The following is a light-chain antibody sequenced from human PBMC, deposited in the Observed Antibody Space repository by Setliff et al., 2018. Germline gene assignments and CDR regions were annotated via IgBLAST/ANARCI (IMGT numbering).Light chain of an antibody. CDR2: AVS. Sequence: QSVLTQPASVSGSPGQSITISCSGTSSDVGSYDLVSWYQHHPGKAPKLIIYAVSDRPSGVSNRFSGSKSGNTASLTISGLQTEDEADYYCNAYTSGSTYVFGTGTKGTVL. CDR3: NAYTSGSTYV. J-gene: IGLJ1*01. V-gene: IGLV2-14*03. CDR1: SSDVGSYDL.